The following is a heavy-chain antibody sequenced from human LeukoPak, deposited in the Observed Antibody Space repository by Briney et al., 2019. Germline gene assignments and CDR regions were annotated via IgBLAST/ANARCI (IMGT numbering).Heavy chain of an antibody. D-gene: IGHD3-22*01. Sequence: SETLSLTCAVYGGSSSGYYWSWIRQPPGKGLVWIGEINHSGSTNYNPSLKSRVTISVDTSKNQFSLKLSSVTAADTAVYYCARRDSSGYYYVDFDYWGQGTLVTVSS. CDR1: GGSSSGYY. CDR2: INHSGST. J-gene: IGHJ4*02. CDR3: ARRDSSGYYYVDFDY. V-gene: IGHV4-34*01.